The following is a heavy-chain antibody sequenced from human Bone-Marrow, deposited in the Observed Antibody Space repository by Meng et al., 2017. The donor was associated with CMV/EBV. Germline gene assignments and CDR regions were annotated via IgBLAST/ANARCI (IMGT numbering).Heavy chain of an antibody. CDR2: VYDTGST. Sequence: SETLSLTCIVSGDSISNYYWSWIRQPPGKGLEWIGSVYDTGSTTYNPSLKSRVTISVDTSKNQFSLTLNSVTAADTAVYYCARRYGELWGQGTLVTVSS. D-gene: IGHD1-26*01. J-gene: IGHJ4*02. CDR1: GDSISNYY. CDR3: ARRYGEL. V-gene: IGHV4-59*01.